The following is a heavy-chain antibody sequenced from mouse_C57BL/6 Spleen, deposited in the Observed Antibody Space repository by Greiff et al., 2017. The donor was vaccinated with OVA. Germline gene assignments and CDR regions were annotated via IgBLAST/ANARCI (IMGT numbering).Heavy chain of an antibody. CDR2: IDPSDSYT. J-gene: IGHJ2*01. CDR1: GYTFTSYW. CDR3: ARKAGAVFDY. Sequence: VQLQQSGAELVMPGASVKLSCKASGYTFTSYWMHWVKQRPGQGLEWIGEIDPSDSYTNYNQKFKGKSTLTVDKSSSTAYMQLSSLTSEDSAVYYCARKAGAVFDYWGQGTTLTVSS. V-gene: IGHV1-69*01.